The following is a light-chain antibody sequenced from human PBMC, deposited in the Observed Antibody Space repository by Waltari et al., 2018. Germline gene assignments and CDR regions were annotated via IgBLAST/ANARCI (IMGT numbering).Light chain of an antibody. CDR2: WAS. CDR3: QQYYSKPLT. CDR1: QSLLSNSNNNNY. J-gene: IGKJ4*01. V-gene: IGKV4-1*01. Sequence: DIVMTQSPDSLAVSLGVRATINCKSSQSLLSNSNNNNYLAWYQQKPGQPPKLLIYWASTREFGVPDRFSGSGSGTEFTLTIRSLQAEDVAVYYCQQYYSKPLTFGGGTKVEI.